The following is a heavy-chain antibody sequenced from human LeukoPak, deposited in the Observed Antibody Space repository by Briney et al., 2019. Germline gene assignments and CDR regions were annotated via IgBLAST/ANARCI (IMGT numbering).Heavy chain of an antibody. D-gene: IGHD3-22*01. CDR2: ICYAGVT. V-gene: IGHV4-59*01. Sequence: SETLSLTCAVSSGSMSSYYWSWIRQPPGKGLEWIGYICYAGVTNYSPSLKRRLSISLDTAMKRFSLNLRSVTAADTAMYYCARGGSGYPLDYWGQGTLVTVSS. CDR3: ARGGSGYPLDY. J-gene: IGHJ4*02. CDR1: SGSMSSYY.